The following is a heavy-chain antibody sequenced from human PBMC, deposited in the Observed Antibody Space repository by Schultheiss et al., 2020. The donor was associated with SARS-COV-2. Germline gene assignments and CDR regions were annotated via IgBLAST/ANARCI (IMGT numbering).Heavy chain of an antibody. Sequence: GGSLRLSCAASGFTFSSYAMSWVRQAPGKGLEWVAVISYDGSNKYYADSVKGRFTISRDNSKNTLYLQMNSLRAEDTAVYYCARERDSSGYRPYYYYYYGMDVWGQGTTVTVSS. CDR2: ISYDGSNK. J-gene: IGHJ6*02. V-gene: IGHV3-30*03. CDR3: ARERDSSGYRPYYYYYYGMDV. D-gene: IGHD3-22*01. CDR1: GFTFSSYA.